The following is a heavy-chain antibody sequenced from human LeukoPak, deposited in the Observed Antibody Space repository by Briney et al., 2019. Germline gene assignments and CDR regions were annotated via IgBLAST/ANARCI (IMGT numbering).Heavy chain of an antibody. D-gene: IGHD1-26*01. V-gene: IGHV3-23*01. Sequence: GGSLRLSCAASGFTFSSNALSWVRPAPGKGLEWVSVISGYGGRTYFADSVKGPFTISRDNFKNTLSLQMNSLRAEDTAVYYCAKDAVAPGSSGDYFDYWGQGTLVTVSS. CDR2: ISGYGGRT. CDR3: AKDAVAPGSSGDYFDY. CDR1: GFTFSSNA. J-gene: IGHJ4*02.